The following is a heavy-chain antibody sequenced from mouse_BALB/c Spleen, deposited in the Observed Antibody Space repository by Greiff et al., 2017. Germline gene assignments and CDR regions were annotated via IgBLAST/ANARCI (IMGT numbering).Heavy chain of an antibody. CDR2: IRNKANGYTT. CDR3: ARDGYGDYYAMDY. J-gene: IGHJ4*01. D-gene: IGHD2-2*01. Sequence: EVQGVESGGGLVQPGGSLRLSCATSGFTFTDYYMSWVRQPPGKALEWLGFIRNKANGYTTEYSASVKGRFTISRDNSQSILYLQMNTLRAEDSATYYCARDGYGDYYAMDYWGQGTSVTVSS. V-gene: IGHV7-3*02. CDR1: GFTFTDYY.